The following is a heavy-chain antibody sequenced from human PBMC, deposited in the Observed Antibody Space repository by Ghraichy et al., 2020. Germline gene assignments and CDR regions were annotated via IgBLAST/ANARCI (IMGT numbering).Heavy chain of an antibody. CDR1: GFTFSNYA. J-gene: IGHJ4*02. Sequence: GGSLRLSCAASGFTFSNYAMHWVRQAPGKGLEWVTVISYDGSNKYYADSVKGRFTISRDNSKNTLYLQMNSLRAEDTAVYYCAGDYYDSSGYYLGLDYWGQGTLVTVSS. CDR3: AGDYYDSSGYYLGLDY. CDR2: ISYDGSNK. V-gene: IGHV3-30-3*01. D-gene: IGHD3-22*01.